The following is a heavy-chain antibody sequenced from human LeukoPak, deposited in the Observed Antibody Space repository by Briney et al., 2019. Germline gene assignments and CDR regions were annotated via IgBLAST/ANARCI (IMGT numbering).Heavy chain of an antibody. CDR3: ARPGIVGATDDAFDI. CDR2: IYYSGTT. J-gene: IGHJ3*02. D-gene: IGHD1-26*01. V-gene: IGHV4-39*07. CDR1: GDSISSSNYY. Sequence: SETLSLTCTVSGDSISSSNYYWDWIRQPPGKGLEWIGSIYYSGTTDYNPSLKSRVTISVDTSKSQFSLRLTSVTTADTAMYYCARPGIVGATDDAFDIWGQGTMVTVSS.